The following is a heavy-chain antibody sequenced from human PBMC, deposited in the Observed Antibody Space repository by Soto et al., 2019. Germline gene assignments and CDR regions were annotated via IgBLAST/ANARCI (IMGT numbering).Heavy chain of an antibody. CDR3: ARDGGVRRIDY. Sequence: EVQLVESGGGLVQPGGSLRLSCAASGFTFSSHYMAWVRQAPGKGLEWVANINRDGSEKNYVDSVKGRFTISRDNAKNSLYLQMKSLRAEDTAVYYCARDGGVRRIDYWGQGTLVTVSS. D-gene: IGHD2-8*02. J-gene: IGHJ4*02. V-gene: IGHV3-7*01. CDR2: INRDGSEK. CDR1: GFTFSSHY.